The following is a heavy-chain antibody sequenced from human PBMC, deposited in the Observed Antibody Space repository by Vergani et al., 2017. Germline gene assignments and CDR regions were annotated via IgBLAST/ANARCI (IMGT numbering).Heavy chain of an antibody. CDR1: GFTFSSYW. CDR3: ARDLCHPRTIFGVVISEGTNWFDP. Sequence: EVQLVESGGGLVQPGGSLRLSCAASGFTFSSYWMHWVRQAPGKGLVWVSRINSDGSSTSYADSVKGRFTISRDNAKNTLYLQMNSLRAEDTAVYYCARDLCHPRTIFGVVISEGTNWFDPWGQGTLVTVSS. D-gene: IGHD3-3*01. J-gene: IGHJ5*02. CDR2: INSDGSST. V-gene: IGHV3-74*01.